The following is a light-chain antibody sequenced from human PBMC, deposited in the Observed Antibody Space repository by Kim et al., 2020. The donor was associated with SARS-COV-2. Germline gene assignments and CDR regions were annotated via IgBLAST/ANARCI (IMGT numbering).Light chain of an antibody. J-gene: IGLJ1*01. CDR2: QAT. V-gene: IGLV3-1*01. Sequence: SPGQTASITCSGDKSGDKYACWYQQKPGQSPVLVIYQATTRPSGIPERFSGSNSGNTATLTISGTQAIDEADYYCLAWDSTTTYVFGTGTKVTVL. CDR3: LAWDSTTTYV. CDR1: KSGDKY.